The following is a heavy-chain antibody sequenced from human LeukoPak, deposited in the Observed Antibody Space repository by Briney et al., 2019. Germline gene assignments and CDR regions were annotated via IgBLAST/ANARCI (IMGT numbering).Heavy chain of an antibody. D-gene: IGHD6-13*01. J-gene: IGHJ4*02. CDR2: INHSGST. CDR3: ARTIAAAGTYYFDY. CDR1: GGSFNGYY. Sequence: PSETLSLTCAVYGGSFNGYYWSWIRQPPGKGLEWIGEINHSGSTNYNPSLKSRVTISVDTSKNQFSLKLSSVTAADTAVYYCARTIAAAGTYYFDYWGQGTLVTVSS. V-gene: IGHV4-34*01.